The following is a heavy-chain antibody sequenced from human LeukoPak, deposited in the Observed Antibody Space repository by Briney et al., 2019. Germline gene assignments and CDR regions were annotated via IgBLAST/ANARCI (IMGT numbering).Heavy chain of an antibody. CDR1: GYTXTTYG. CDR2: INPDSGGT. V-gene: IGHV1-2*02. D-gene: IGHD1-26*01. J-gene: IGHJ4*02. CDR3: APSGTYRSTDYYFDY. Sequence: GASVKVSCKASGYTXTTYGLSWVRQAPGQGLEWMGWINPDSGGTKYAQKSQGRVTMTRDTSISTAYMELSRLRSDDTAVYYCAPSGTYRSTDYYFDYWGQGTVVTVSS.